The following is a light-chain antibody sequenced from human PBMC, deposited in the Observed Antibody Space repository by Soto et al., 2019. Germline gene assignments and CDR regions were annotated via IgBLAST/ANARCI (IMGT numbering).Light chain of an antibody. J-gene: IGLJ1*01. CDR1: SSDVGGYKY. Sequence: QSALTQPPSASGSPGQSVTISCTGTSSDVGGYKYVSWYQQHPGKAPKLMIFEVNKRPSGVPDRFSGSKSGNTASLTVSGLQAEDDADYYCSSYAGINNLGVFGTGTKLTGL. CDR3: SSYAGINNLGV. CDR2: EVN. V-gene: IGLV2-8*01.